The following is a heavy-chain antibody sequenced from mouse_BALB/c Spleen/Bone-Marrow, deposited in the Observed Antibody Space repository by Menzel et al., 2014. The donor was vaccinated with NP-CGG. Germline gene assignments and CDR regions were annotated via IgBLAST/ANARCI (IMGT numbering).Heavy chain of an antibody. J-gene: IGHJ2*01. CDR2: IRNKANGYTT. V-gene: IGHV7-3*02. Sequence: EVKLMESGGGLVQPGGSLRLSCATSGLTFTDYYMSWVRQPPGKALEWLGFIRNKANGYTTEYSASVKGRFTISRDNSQSILYLQMNTLRAEDSATYYCARDRAARATGYYFDYWGQGTTLTVSS. CDR3: ARDRAARATGYYFDY. D-gene: IGHD3-1*01. CDR1: GLTFTDYY.